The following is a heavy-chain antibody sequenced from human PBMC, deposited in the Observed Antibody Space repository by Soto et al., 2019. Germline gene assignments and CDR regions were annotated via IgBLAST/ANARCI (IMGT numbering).Heavy chain of an antibody. D-gene: IGHD3-10*01. CDR3: ARDRFCTVRGAPGWFYGMDV. J-gene: IGHJ6*02. Sequence: ASVKVSCKASGYTFTSYYMHWVRQAPGQGLEWMGIINPSGGSTSYAQKFQGRVTMTRDTSTSTVYMELSSLRSEDTAVYYCARDRFCTVRGAPGWFYGMDVWGQGTTVTVSS. CDR2: INPSGGST. V-gene: IGHV1-46*03. CDR1: GYTFTSYY.